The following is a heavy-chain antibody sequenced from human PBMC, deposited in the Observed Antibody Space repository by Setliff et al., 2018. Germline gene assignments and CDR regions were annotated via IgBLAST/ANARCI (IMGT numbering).Heavy chain of an antibody. CDR1: GGSISSSSYY. V-gene: IGHV4-39*07. CDR2: IYYSGST. CDR3: ARVSQYSSGWYYYYGMDV. Sequence: PSETLSLTCTVSGGSISSSSYYWGWIRQPPGKGLEWIGSIYYSGSTYYNPSLKSRVTISVDTSKNQFSLKLSSVTAADTAVYYCARVSQYSSGWYYYYGMDVWGQGTTVTVSS. D-gene: IGHD6-19*01. J-gene: IGHJ6*02.